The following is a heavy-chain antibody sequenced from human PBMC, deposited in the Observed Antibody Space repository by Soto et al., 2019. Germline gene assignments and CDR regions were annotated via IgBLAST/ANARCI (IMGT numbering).Heavy chain of an antibody. V-gene: IGHV5-51*01. J-gene: IGHJ4*02. Sequence: ESLKISFKGSGYSFTSYWIGWVRQIPGKGLEWMGIIYPGDSDTRYSPSFQGQVTISADKSISTAYLQWSSLKASDTAMYYCARSITVVTQYYFDYWGQGTLVTVSS. CDR1: GYSFTSYW. CDR3: ARSITVVTQYYFDY. CDR2: IYPGDSDT. D-gene: IGHD2-15*01.